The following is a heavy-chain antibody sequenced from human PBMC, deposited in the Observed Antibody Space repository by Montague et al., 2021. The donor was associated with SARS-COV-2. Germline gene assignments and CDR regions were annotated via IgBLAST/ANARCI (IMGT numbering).Heavy chain of an antibody. V-gene: IGHV4-39*02. CDR3: ARDVGQVVVGITDANWFDP. CDR2: ISYSAST. J-gene: IGHJ5*02. CDR1: GASISTSTDH. D-gene: IGHD2-15*01. Sequence: SETLSLTCTVSGASISTSTDHWAWIRQSPGKGLEWVGSISYSASTHYNPSLRSRVTISVDTSKNQFSLKLNSVTAADTAIYYCARDVGQVVVGITDANWFDPWGQGTLVTVSS.